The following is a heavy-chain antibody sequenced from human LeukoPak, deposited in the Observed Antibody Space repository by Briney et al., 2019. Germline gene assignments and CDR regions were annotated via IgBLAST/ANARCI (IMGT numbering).Heavy chain of an antibody. CDR1: GGSISSSSYY. J-gene: IGHJ5*02. CDR3: ARGKLIAAARNVWYWFGP. CDR2: IYYSGST. D-gene: IGHD6-13*01. V-gene: IGHV4-39*07. Sequence: SETLSLTCTVSGGSISSSSYYWGWIRQPPGKGLEWIGSIYYSGSTYYNPSLKSRVTISVDTSKNQFSLKLSSVTAADTAVYYCARGKLIAAARNVWYWFGPWGQGTLVTVSS.